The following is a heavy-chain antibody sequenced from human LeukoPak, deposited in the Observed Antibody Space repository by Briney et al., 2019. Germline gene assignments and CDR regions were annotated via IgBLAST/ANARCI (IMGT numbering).Heavy chain of an antibody. Sequence: SETLSLTCAVYGGSFSGYYWSWIRQPPGKGLEWIGEINHSGSTNYNPSLKSRVTISVDTSKNQFSLKLSSVTAADTAVYYCARHSTVLRYFDWLSVGYNYWGQGTLVTVSS. D-gene: IGHD3-9*01. CDR3: ARHSTVLRYFDWLSVGYNY. CDR1: GGSFSGYY. CDR2: INHSGST. V-gene: IGHV4-34*01. J-gene: IGHJ4*02.